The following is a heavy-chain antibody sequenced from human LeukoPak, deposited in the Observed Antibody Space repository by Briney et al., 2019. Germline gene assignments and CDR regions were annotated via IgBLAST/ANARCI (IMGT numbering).Heavy chain of an antibody. CDR2: ISAYNGNT. J-gene: IGHJ6*03. CDR3: ARDVRSSWYGLLHYYYYYMDV. V-gene: IGHV1-18*01. D-gene: IGHD6-13*01. Sequence: GASVKVSCKASGYTFTSYGISWVRQAPGQGLEWMGWISAYNGNTNYAQKLQGRVTMTTDTSTSTAYMELRSLRSDDTAVYYCARDVRSSWYGLLHYYYYYMDVWGKGTTVTVSS. CDR1: GYTFTSYG.